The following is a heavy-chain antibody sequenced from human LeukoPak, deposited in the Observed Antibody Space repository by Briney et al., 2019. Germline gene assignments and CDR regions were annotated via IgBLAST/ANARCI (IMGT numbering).Heavy chain of an antibody. J-gene: IGHJ3*02. D-gene: IGHD4-17*01. V-gene: IGHV4-59*08. CDR3: ARGATVTTVAFDI. CDR1: GGSISSYY. Sequence: PSETLSLTCTVSGGSISSYYWSWIRQPPGKGLEWIGYIYYSGSTNYNPSLKSRVTISLDTSKNQFSLKLSSVTAADTAVYYCARGATVTTVAFDIWGQGTMVTVSS. CDR2: IYYSGST.